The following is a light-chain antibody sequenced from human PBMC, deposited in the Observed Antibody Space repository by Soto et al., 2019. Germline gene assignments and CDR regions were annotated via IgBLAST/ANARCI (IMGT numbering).Light chain of an antibody. Sequence: DIEMTQSPSSLSASIGDRVTITCRASQNIRNYLNWYQQKSGKAPKLLIYGASSLRSGVPSRFSGSGSGTDFTLTISRLEPEDFAVYYCQQYGSSGTFGQGTKVDIK. J-gene: IGKJ1*01. CDR1: QNIRNY. CDR3: QQYGSSGT. V-gene: IGKV1-39*01. CDR2: GAS.